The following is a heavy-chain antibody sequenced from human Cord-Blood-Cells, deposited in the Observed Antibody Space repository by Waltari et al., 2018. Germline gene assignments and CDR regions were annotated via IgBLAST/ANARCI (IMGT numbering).Heavy chain of an antibody. CDR3: ASAWIQLWFDY. CDR2: IYHRGST. CDR1: GYSISSGYY. Sequence: QVQLQESGPGLVKPSETLSLTCTVSGYSISSGYYWGWIRQPPGKGLEWIGSIYHRGSTYYNPSLRSRDTISVDTSKNQFSLKLSSVTAADTAVYYCASAWIQLWFDYWGQGTLVTVSS. V-gene: IGHV4-38-2*02. J-gene: IGHJ4*02. D-gene: IGHD5-18*01.